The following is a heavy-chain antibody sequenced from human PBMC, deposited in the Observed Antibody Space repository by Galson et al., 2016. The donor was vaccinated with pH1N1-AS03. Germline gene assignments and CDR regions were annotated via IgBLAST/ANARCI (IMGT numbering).Heavy chain of an antibody. CDR1: GFTLSTYW. D-gene: IGHD1-26*01. Sequence: SLRLSCAASGFTLSTYWMNWVRQVPGKGLEWIANVKQDGSEKHYVGSVRGRFTISRDNAKTSLYLQMNTLRADDAAIYYCATSGSYRFDYWGQGALVTVSS. CDR3: ATSGSYRFDY. J-gene: IGHJ4*02. V-gene: IGHV3-7*01. CDR2: VKQDGSEK.